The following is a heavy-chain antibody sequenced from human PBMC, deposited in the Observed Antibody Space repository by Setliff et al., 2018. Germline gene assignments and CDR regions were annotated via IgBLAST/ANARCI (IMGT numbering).Heavy chain of an antibody. CDR1: GGSFSGYY. J-gene: IGHJ6*02. V-gene: IGHV4-34*01. Sequence: KTSETLSLTCAVYGGSFSGYYWSWIRQPPGKGLEWIGEINHSGSTNYNPSLKSRVTISVDTSKNQFSLKLSSVTAADTAVYYCARRRYFDRYYYYGMDVWGRGTTVTVSS. D-gene: IGHD3-9*01. CDR2: INHSGST. CDR3: ARRRYFDRYYYYGMDV.